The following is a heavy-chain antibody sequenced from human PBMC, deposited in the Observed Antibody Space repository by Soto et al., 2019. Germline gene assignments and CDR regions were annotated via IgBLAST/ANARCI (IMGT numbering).Heavy chain of an antibody. CDR3: ATRRDGYNYAFDI. CDR1: GFTFSDYY. CDR2: ISSSSSYI. J-gene: IGHJ3*02. Sequence: VGSLRLSCAASGFTFSDYYMSWFRQAPGKGLEWVSSISSSSSYIYYADSVKGRFTISRDNAKNSLYLQMNSLRAEDTAVYYCATRRDGYNYAFDIWGQGTMVTV. V-gene: IGHV3-11*06. D-gene: IGHD5-12*01.